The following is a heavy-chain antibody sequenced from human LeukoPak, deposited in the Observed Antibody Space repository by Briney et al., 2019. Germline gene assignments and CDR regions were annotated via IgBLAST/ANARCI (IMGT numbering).Heavy chain of an antibody. Sequence: ASVKVSCKASGYTFTSYGISWVRQAPGQGLEWMGWISAYNGNTNYAQKLQGRVTMTTDTSTSTAYMGLRSLRSDDTAVYYCARASKSITMIVVPIDYWGQGTLVTVSS. CDR2: ISAYNGNT. J-gene: IGHJ4*02. D-gene: IGHD3-22*01. CDR1: GYTFTSYG. V-gene: IGHV1-18*01. CDR3: ARASKSITMIVVPIDY.